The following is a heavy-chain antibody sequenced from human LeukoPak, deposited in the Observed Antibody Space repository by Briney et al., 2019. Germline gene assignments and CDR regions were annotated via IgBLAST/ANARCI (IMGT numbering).Heavy chain of an antibody. J-gene: IGHJ5*02. CDR1: GGSISSYY. CDR2: IYYSGST. V-gene: IGHV4-59*01. D-gene: IGHD6-6*01. CDR3: ARDRGGYSSSGFDP. Sequence: SETLSLTCTVSGGSISSYYWSWIRQPPGKGLEWLGYIYYSGSTNYNPSLKSRVTISVDTSKNQFSLKLSSVTAADTAVYYCARDRGGYSSSGFDPWGQGTLVTVSS.